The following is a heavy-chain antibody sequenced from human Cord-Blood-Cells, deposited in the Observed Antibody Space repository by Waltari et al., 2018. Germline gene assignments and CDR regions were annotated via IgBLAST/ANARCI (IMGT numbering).Heavy chain of an antibody. D-gene: IGHD2-15*01. V-gene: IGHV3-9*01. CDR1: GFTFDDYA. J-gene: IGHJ6*02. CDR2: ISWNSGSI. CDR3: AKAGGGYCSGGSCYEAYYYYYYGMDV. Sequence: GGGLVQPGRSLILSCAASGFTFDDYAMHWVRQAPGKGLAGVSGISWNSGSIGYADSVKGRFTISRDNAKNSLSLQMNSLRAEDTALYYCAKAGGGYCSGGSCYEAYYYYYYGMDVWGQGTTVTVSS.